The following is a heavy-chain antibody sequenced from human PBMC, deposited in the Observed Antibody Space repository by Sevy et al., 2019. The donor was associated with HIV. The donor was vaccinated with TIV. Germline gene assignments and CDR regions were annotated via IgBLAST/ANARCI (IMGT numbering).Heavy chain of an antibody. D-gene: IGHD5-18*01. CDR3: ARHAMDTAMVSRSDY. CDR1: GGSISSSSYY. Sequence: SETLSLTCTVSGGSISSSSYYWGWIRQPPGKGLEWIGSIYYSGSTYYNPSLKSRVTISVDTSKNQFSLKLSYVTAADTAVYYCARHAMDTAMVSRSDYWGQGTLVTVSS. CDR2: IYYSGST. V-gene: IGHV4-39*01. J-gene: IGHJ4*02.